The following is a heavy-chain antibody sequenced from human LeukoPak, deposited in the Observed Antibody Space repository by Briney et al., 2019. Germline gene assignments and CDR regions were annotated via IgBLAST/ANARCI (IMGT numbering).Heavy chain of an antibody. D-gene: IGHD3-10*01. Sequence: ASVKVSCKASGYTFTSYDINWVRQATGQGLEWMGWMNPNSGNTGYAQKFQGKVTMTRNTSISTAYMELSSLRSEDTAVYHCARGRWVTMAAYYFDYWAQGTLVTASS. CDR3: ARGRWVTMAAYYFDY. CDR2: MNPNSGNT. V-gene: IGHV1-8*01. J-gene: IGHJ4*02. CDR1: GYTFTSYD.